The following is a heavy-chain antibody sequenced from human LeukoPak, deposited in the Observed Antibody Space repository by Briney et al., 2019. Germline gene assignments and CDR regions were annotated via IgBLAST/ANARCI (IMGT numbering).Heavy chain of an antibody. J-gene: IGHJ4*02. Sequence: ASVKVSCKASGYTFTGYYMHWVRQAPGQGLEWMGGIIPIFGTANYAQKFQGRVTITTDESTSTAYMELSSLRSEDTAVYYCARDSSEGLYFDYWGQGTLVTVSS. CDR2: IIPIFGTA. CDR1: GYTFTGYY. CDR3: ARDSSEGLYFDY. V-gene: IGHV1-69*05.